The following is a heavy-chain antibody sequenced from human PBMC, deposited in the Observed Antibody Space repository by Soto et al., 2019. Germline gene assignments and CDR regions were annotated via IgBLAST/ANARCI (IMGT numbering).Heavy chain of an antibody. Sequence: SETLSLTCTVSGGSISSGDYYWSWIRQPPGKGLEWIGYIYYSGSTYYNPSLKSRVTISVDTSKNQFSLKLSSVTAADTAVYYCARESLTGTTFDYWGQGTLVTSPQ. D-gene: IGHD1-7*01. CDR3: ARESLTGTTFDY. CDR2: IYYSGST. V-gene: IGHV4-30-4*01. CDR1: GGSISSGDYY. J-gene: IGHJ4*02.